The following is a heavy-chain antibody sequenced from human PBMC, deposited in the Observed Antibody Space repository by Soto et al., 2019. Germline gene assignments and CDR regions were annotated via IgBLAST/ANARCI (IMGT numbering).Heavy chain of an antibody. CDR3: ATRGYCSGGSCYRPYYYYYYMDV. J-gene: IGHJ6*03. CDR2: INHSGST. V-gene: IGHV4-34*01. Sequence: SETLSLTCAVYGGSFSGYYWSWIRQPPGKGLEWIGEINHSGSTNYNPSLKSRVTISVDTSKNQFSLKLSSVTAADTAVYYCATRGYCSGGSCYRPYYYYYYMDVWGKGTTVTVSS. D-gene: IGHD2-15*01. CDR1: GGSFSGYY.